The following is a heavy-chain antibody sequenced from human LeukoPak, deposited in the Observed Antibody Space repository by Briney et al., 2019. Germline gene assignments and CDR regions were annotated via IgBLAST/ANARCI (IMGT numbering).Heavy chain of an antibody. CDR1: GFTFSSYS. D-gene: IGHD3-16*02. J-gene: IGHJ4*02. CDR2: ISSSSSTI. Sequence: GGSLRLSCAASGFTFSSYSMNWVRQAPGKRLEWVSYISSSSSTIYYADSVKGRFTISRDNAKNSLYLQMNSLRPEDTAVYYCAKGLRLDLGELSTFDYWGQGSLVTVSS. CDR3: AKGLRLDLGELSTFDY. V-gene: IGHV3-48*01.